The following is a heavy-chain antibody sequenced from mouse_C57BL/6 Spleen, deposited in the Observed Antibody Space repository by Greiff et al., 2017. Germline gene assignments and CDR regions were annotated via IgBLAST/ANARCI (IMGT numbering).Heavy chain of an antibody. Sequence: EVKLLESGPGLVKPSPSLSLSCSVTGYSFTSCYYWNWIRQFPGNKLKWMGYISYDGSNNYHPTLKNRIPITRDTSKNQFFLKLNSVTTEATATYCCARAYSNWYFDVWGTGTTVTVSS. D-gene: IGHD2-5*01. J-gene: IGHJ1*03. V-gene: IGHV3-6*01. CDR3: ARAYSNWYFDV. CDR2: ISYDGSN. CDR1: GYSFTSCYY.